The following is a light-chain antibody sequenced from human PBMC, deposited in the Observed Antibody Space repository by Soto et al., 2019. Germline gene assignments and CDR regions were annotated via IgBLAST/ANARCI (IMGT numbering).Light chain of an antibody. J-gene: IGLJ1*01. CDR2: GNN. Sequence: QSALGQPPSVSGAPGQRVTTSCPGSSSNFGSGYDVQWYQQLPGRAPKFLISGNNDRPSGLPDRFSASKSGTSASLAITGLQAEDEADYYCQTYDTSLSAYVFGTGTKVTVL. CDR1: SSNFGSGYD. CDR3: QTYDTSLSAYV. V-gene: IGLV1-40*01.